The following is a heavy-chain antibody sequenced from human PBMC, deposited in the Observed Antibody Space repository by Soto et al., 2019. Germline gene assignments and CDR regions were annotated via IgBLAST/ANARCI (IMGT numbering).Heavy chain of an antibody. V-gene: IGHV4-59*01. CDR2: IYYSGST. CDR1: GGSISSYY. J-gene: IGHJ5*02. CDR3: AREQGDSSGYSFQMENWFDP. Sequence: PSETLSLTCTVSGGSISSYYWSWIRQPPGKGLEWIGYIYYSGSTNYNPSLKSRVTISVDTSKNQFSLKLSSVTAADTAVYYCAREQGDSSGYSFQMENWFDPWGQGTLVTVSS. D-gene: IGHD3-22*01.